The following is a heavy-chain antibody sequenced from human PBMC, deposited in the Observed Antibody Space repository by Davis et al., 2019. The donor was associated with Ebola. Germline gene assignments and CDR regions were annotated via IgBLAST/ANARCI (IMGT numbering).Heavy chain of an antibody. CDR2: IIPVFNTR. V-gene: IGHV1-69*06. CDR1: GGTFFSYG. J-gene: IGHJ6*02. D-gene: IGHD1-26*01. Sequence: SAKVSCKASGGTFFSYGISWVRQAPGQGLEWLGGIIPVFNTRTNAQRFQGRISITADKSTSTAYMELISLTSDDTAVYFCASGSLHRDNSYNMAVWGQGTTVTVSS. CDR3: ASGSLHRDNSYNMAV.